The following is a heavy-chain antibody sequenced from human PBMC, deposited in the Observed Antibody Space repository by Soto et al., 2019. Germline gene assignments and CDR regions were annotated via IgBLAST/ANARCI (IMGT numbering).Heavy chain of an antibody. Sequence: PGGSLRLCCAASGFTFSSYAMHWVRQAPGKGLEWVAVISYDGSNKYYADSVKGRFTISRDNSKNTLYLQMNSLRAEDTAVYYCAGGATVSDYWGQGTLVTSPQ. D-gene: IGHD4-17*01. CDR3: AGGATVSDY. J-gene: IGHJ4*02. CDR1: GFTFSSYA. V-gene: IGHV3-30-3*01. CDR2: ISYDGSNK.